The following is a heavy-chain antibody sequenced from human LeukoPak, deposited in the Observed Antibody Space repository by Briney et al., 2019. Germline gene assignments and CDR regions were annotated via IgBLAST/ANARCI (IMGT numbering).Heavy chain of an antibody. V-gene: IGHV1-46*01. CDR1: GYTFTSYY. CDR2: INPSGGST. CDR3: ARDIHLRGYSYSNDAFDI. D-gene: IGHD5-18*01. J-gene: IGHJ3*02. Sequence: ASVKVSCKASGYTFTSYYMHWVRQAPGQGLEWMGIINPSGGSTSYAQKFQGRVTMTRDTSTSTVYMELSSLRSEDTAVYYCARDIHLRGYSYSNDAFDIWGQGTMVTVSS.